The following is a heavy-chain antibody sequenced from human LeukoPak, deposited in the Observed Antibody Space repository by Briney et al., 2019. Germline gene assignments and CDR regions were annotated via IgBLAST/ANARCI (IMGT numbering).Heavy chain of an antibody. J-gene: IGHJ1*01. CDR3: ARDLLGIVVVPAADFQH. D-gene: IGHD2-2*01. V-gene: IGHV1-58*02. Sequence: GASVKVSCKASGFTFTSSAMQWVRQARGQRLEWIGWIVVGSGNTNYAQKFQERVTMTRDTSISTAYMELSRLRSDDTAVYYCARDLLGIVVVPAADFQHWGQGTLVTVSS. CDR2: IVVGSGNT. CDR1: GFTFTSSA.